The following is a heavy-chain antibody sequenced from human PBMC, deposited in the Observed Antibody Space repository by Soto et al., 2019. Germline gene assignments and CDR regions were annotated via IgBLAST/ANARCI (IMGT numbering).Heavy chain of an antibody. CDR2: IWYDGSGQ. Sequence: VQLVESGGGVVQPGRSQRLSCAASGFTFRRYGMHWVRQAPGKGLEWVAGIWYDGSGQQYADSVKGRFTISRDNSKNTVDLQMNSLSAEDTAVYFCARDPQDPPCDTTACFGCFDYWGQGALVTVSS. V-gene: IGHV3-33*01. CDR3: ARDPQDPPCDTTACFGCFDY. D-gene: IGHD3-9*01. CDR1: GFTFRRYG. J-gene: IGHJ4*02.